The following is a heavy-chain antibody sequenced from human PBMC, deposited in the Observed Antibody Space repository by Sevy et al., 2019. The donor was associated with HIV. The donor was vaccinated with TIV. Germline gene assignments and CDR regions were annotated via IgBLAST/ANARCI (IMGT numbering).Heavy chain of an antibody. V-gene: IGHV3-23*01. CDR2: ISGSGGST. CDR1: GFTFSSYA. CDR3: AKDLSWRGYSYGYFDY. J-gene: IGHJ4*02. Sequence: GGCLRLSCAASGFTFSSYAMSWVRQAPGKGLEWVSAISGSGGSTYYADSVKGRFTISRDNSKNTLYLQMNSLRAEDTAVYYCAKDLSWRGYSYGYFDYWGQGTLVTVSS. D-gene: IGHD5-18*01.